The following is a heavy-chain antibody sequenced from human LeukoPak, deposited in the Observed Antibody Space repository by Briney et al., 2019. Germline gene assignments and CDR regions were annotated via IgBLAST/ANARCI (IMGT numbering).Heavy chain of an antibody. V-gene: IGHV3-7*01. CDR2: INQDGSEK. Sequence: GGSLRLSCVASGFTFSSYWMSWVRQAPGKGLEWVANINQDGSEKYYVDSVKGRFTISRDNAKNSLFLQMNSLRAEDTAVYYCARETTVTTYDAFDIWGQGTMVTVSS. CDR3: ARETTVTTYDAFDI. D-gene: IGHD4-17*01. J-gene: IGHJ3*02. CDR1: GFTFSSYW.